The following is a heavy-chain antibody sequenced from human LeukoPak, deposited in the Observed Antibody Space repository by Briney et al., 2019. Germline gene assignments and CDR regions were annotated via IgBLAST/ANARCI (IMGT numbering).Heavy chain of an antibody. D-gene: IGHD3-9*01. Sequence: PSETLCLTCTVSGGSLSSSSYYWGWVRQPPGKGLEWIGNIYYSGSTYYNPSLKSRLTISLDASQRQFSLRLSSVTAADTALYYCTRGSYDVLSGYSTLGEYWGQGTLVTVSS. J-gene: IGHJ4*02. CDR1: GGSLSSSSYY. CDR3: TRGSYDVLSGYSTLGEY. CDR2: IYYSGST. V-gene: IGHV4-39*01.